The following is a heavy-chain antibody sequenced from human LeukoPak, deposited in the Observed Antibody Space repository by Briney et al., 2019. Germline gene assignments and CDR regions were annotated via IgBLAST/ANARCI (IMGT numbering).Heavy chain of an antibody. V-gene: IGHV3-7*01. D-gene: IGHD2-15*01. Sequence: PGGSLRLSCAASGFTFSSYWMSWVRQAPGKGLEWVANIKQDGSEKYYVDSVKGRFTISRDNAKNSLYLQMNSLRAEDTAVYYCARIGGSRYYYYYGMDVWGQGTTVNVSS. J-gene: IGHJ6*02. CDR1: GFTFSSYW. CDR2: IKQDGSEK. CDR3: ARIGGSRYYYYYGMDV.